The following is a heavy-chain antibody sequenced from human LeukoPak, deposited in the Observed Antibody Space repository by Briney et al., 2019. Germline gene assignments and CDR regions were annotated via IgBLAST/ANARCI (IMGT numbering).Heavy chain of an antibody. CDR3: ARDQTDKGDAFDM. J-gene: IGHJ3*02. Sequence: PSETLSLTCTVSGGSISGYYWSWIRQPPGKGLEWIGYIYYSGSTNYNPSLKSRVTISVDTSKNQFSLKLSSVTAADTAVYYCARDQTDKGDAFDMWGQGRMVTVSS. CDR1: GGSISGYY. CDR2: IYYSGST. D-gene: IGHD2-21*02. V-gene: IGHV4-59*01.